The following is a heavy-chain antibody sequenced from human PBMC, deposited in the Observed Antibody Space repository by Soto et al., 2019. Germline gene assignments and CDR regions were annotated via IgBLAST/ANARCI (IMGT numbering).Heavy chain of an antibody. CDR2: IFDGGNT. V-gene: IGHV4-59*01. CDR1: GGSISSYY. D-gene: IGHD6-19*01. J-gene: IGHJ3*02. CDR3: ARSSSGWNAFDI. Sequence: SETLSLTCTVSGGSISSYYWSWIRQPPGKGLEWIGYIFDGGNTNYNPSLKSRLTISIDTSKNQFSLKLSSVTAADTAIYYCARSSSGWNAFDIWGQGTMVTVSS.